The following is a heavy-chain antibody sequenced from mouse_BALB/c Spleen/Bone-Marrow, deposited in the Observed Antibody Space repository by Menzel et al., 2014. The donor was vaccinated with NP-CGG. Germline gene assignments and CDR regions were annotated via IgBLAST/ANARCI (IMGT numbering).Heavy chain of an antibody. D-gene: IGHD1-2*01. CDR3: ASATTGTFYAMDY. CDR1: GFNIRDTY. CDR2: IDPANGNT. J-gene: IGHJ4*01. Sequence: EVQLQQSGAELVKPGASVKLSCTVSGFNIRDTYMHWVKQRPEQGLEWNGRIDPANGNTKYDPKFQGKATITADTSSNTDYLQLSIMTSEDTAVDDCASATTGTFYAMDYWGQGTSVTVSS. V-gene: IGHV14-3*02.